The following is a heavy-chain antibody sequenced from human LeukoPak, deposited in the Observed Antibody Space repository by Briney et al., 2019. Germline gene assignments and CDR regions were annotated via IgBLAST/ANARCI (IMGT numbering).Heavy chain of an antibody. CDR2: IDDSGNT. V-gene: IGHV4-59*01. J-gene: IGHJ3*02. Sequence: SETLSLTCTVSGGSISRYYWSWIRRPPGKGLEWIGYIDDSGNTNYNPSLKSQVTISVDKSKNQFSLKLSFVTAADTAMYYCARSDYHNSGSHAVFDAFDIWGQGTRVTVSS. CDR1: GGSISRYY. CDR3: ARSDYHNSGSHAVFDAFDI. D-gene: IGHD3-10*01.